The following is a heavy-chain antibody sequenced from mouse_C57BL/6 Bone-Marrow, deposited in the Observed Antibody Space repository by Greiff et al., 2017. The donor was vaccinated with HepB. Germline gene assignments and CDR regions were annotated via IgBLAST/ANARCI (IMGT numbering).Heavy chain of an antibody. V-gene: IGHV1-69*01. CDR3: ARERALPDPAWFAY. CDR2: IDPSDSYT. Sequence: QVQLQQPGAELVMPGASVKLSCKASGYTFTSYWMHWVKQRPGQGLEWIGEIDPSDSYTTYNQKFKGKSTLTVDKSSSTAYMQLSSLTSEDSAVYYCARERALPDPAWFAYWGQGTLVTVSA. D-gene: IGHD3-3*01. CDR1: GYTFTSYW. J-gene: IGHJ3*01.